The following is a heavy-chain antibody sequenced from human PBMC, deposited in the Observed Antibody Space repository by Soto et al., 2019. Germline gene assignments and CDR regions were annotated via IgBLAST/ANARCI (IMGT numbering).Heavy chain of an antibody. CDR1: GGSISTYY. CDR3: ARDKEHTYGAFLGY. V-gene: IGHV4-59*01. Sequence: PSETLSLTCTVSGGSISTYYWSWIRQVPGKGLEWIGHTHNNGRTNYIYSPSLKSRVTISVDTSKNQFSLTLRSVTAADTAVYFCARDKEHTYGAFLGYCGQGILVTVPQ. J-gene: IGHJ4*02. CDR2: THNNGRT. D-gene: IGHD2-8*01.